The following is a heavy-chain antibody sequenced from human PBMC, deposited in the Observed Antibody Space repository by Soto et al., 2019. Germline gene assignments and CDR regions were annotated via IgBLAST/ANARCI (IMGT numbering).Heavy chain of an antibody. J-gene: IGHJ5*02. V-gene: IGHV4-34*01. CDR1: GGSFSGYY. D-gene: IGHD3-10*01. CDR3: ARGGLWFGELVRWFDP. Sequence: SETLSLTCAVYGGSFSGYYWSWIRQPPGKGLEWIGEINHSGSTNYNPSLKSRVTISVDTSKNQFSLKLSSVTAADTAVYYCARGGLWFGELVRWFDPWGQGTLVNVSS. CDR2: INHSGST.